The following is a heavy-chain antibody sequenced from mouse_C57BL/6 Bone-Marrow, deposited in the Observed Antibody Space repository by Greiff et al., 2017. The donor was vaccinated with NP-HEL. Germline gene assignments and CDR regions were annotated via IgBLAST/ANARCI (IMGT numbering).Heavy chain of an antibody. D-gene: IGHD1-1*01. J-gene: IGHJ2*01. CDR3: ARLYYYGSSLYYFDY. V-gene: IGHV1-50*01. CDR1: GYTFTSYW. Sequence: QVQLKQPGAELVKPGASVKLSCKASGYTFTSYWMQWVIQRPGQGLEWIGEIDPSDSYTNYNQKFKGKATLTVDTSSSTAYMQLSSLTSEDSAVYYCARLYYYGSSLYYFDYWGQGTTLTVSS. CDR2: IDPSDSYT.